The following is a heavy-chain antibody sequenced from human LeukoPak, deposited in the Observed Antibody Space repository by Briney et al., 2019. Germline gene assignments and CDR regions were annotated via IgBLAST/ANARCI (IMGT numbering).Heavy chain of an antibody. CDR2: ISPDGKDT. J-gene: IGHJ6*03. CDR3: AKYSLDEVRGVIPYYYYMDV. Sequence: PGGSLRLSCAASGFTFSNYWIYWVRQVPGKGLVWVSRISPDGKDTSHADSVKGRFTISRDNAKNTLYLHMNSLRAEDTAVYYCAKYSLDEVRGVIPYYYYMDVWGKGTTVTISS. V-gene: IGHV3-74*01. CDR1: GFTFSNYW. D-gene: IGHD3-10*01.